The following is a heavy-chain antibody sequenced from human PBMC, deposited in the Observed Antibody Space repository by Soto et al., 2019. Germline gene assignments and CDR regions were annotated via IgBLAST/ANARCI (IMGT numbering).Heavy chain of an antibody. J-gene: IGHJ6*02. Sequence: QVQVVQSGVEVRRPGSSVKVSCKASGDTFKNCVISWVRQAPGQGLEWMGGIIPLFGTTDFAQRFQGRLPITTDESTTTAYMDLSRLRSEDTATYYGAAELGFGKLSVVWGQGTTVIVSS. D-gene: IGHD3-10*01. CDR3: AAELGFGKLSVV. CDR2: IIPLFGTT. V-gene: IGHV1-69*01. CDR1: GDTFKNCV.